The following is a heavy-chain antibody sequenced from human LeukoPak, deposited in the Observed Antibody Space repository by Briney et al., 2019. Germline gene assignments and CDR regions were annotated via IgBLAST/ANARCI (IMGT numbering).Heavy chain of an antibody. V-gene: IGHV3-64*01. D-gene: IGHD1-26*01. Sequence: GGSLRLSCAASGFSFSSYLMHWVRQAPGKGLEYVSAISSNGGVTYYSNSVKGRFTISRDNSKNTLFLQMGSLRAEDVAVYYCARGGATYFFDYWGQGSLVTVSP. CDR1: GFSFSSYL. CDR2: ISSNGGVT. CDR3: ARGGATYFFDY. J-gene: IGHJ4*02.